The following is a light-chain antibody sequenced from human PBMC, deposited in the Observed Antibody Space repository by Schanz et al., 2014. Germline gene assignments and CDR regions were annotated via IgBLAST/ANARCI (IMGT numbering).Light chain of an antibody. V-gene: IGKV1-9*01. Sequence: IQLTQSPSSLSASVGDRVTITCRASQDIRSYLAWYQQKPGKAPKLLIYAASTLQSGVPSRVSGSGSGTDFTLTISSLQPEDFATYYCQQYNNFWGFGQGTKVEIK. CDR2: AAS. CDR3: QQYNNFWG. CDR1: QDIRSY. J-gene: IGKJ1*01.